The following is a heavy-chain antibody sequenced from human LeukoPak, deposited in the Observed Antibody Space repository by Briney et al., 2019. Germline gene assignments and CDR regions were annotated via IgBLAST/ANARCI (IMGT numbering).Heavy chain of an antibody. CDR2: INHSGST. J-gene: IGHJ4*02. CDR1: GGSFSGYY. D-gene: IGHD2-2*01. V-gene: IGHV4-34*01. Sequence: SETLSLTCAVYGGSFSGYYWSWIRQPPGKGLEWIGEINHSGSTNYNPSLKSRVTISVDTSKNQFSLKLSSVTAADTAVYYCARGLTLSVSYFDYWGQGTLVTVSS. CDR3: ARGLTLSVSYFDY.